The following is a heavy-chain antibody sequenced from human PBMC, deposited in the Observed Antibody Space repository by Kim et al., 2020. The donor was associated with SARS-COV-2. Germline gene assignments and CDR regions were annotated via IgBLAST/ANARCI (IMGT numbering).Heavy chain of an antibody. D-gene: IGHD3-22*01. CDR1: GFTFSSYG. CDR2: IWYDGSNK. J-gene: IGHJ2*01. V-gene: IGHV3-33*01. CDR3: ARESYYYYSSRNWYFDL. Sequence: GGSLRLSCAASGFTFSSYGMHWVRQAPGKGLEWVAVIWYDGSNKYYADSVKGRFTISRDNSKNTLYLQMNSLRAEDTAVYYCARESYYYYSSRNWYFDLWGRGTLVTVSS.